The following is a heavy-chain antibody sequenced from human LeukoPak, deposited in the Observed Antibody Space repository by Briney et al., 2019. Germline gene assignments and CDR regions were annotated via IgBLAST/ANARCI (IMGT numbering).Heavy chain of an antibody. J-gene: IGHJ6*03. CDR1: GGSISSSSYY. Sequence: SETLSLTCTVSGGSISSSSYYWGWIRQPPGKGLEWIGSIYYSGNTYYNPSLKSRVTISVDTSKNQFSLKLSSVTAADTAVYYCARDLEAGYYYMDVWGKGTTVTVSS. CDR2: IYYSGNT. CDR3: ARDLEAGYYYMDV. V-gene: IGHV4-39*07.